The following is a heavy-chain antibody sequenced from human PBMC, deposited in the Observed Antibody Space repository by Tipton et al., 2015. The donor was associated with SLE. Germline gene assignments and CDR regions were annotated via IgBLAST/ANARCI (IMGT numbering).Heavy chain of an antibody. CDR1: GFTFSDYY. V-gene: IGHV3-11*04. Sequence: SLRLSCAASGFTFSDYYMSWIRQAPGKGLEWVSYISSSGSDIYYADSVKGRFTISRDNARNSLDLQMNSLRAEDSAVYYCARESRLVHYWGQGTRVTVSS. J-gene: IGHJ4*02. CDR3: ARESRLVHY. CDR2: ISSSGSDI.